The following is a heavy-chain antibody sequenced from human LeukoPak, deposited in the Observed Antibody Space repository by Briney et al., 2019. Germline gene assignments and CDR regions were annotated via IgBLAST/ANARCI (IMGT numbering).Heavy chain of an antibody. Sequence: ASVKVSCKASGYTFTSYGISWVRQAPGQGLEWMGWISAYNGNTNYAQKLQGRVTMTTDTSTSTAYMELRSLRSEDTAMYYCARAGRGLLLFGENYWGQGTLVTVSS. J-gene: IGHJ4*02. CDR3: ARAGRGLLLFGENY. D-gene: IGHD3-10*01. V-gene: IGHV1-18*01. CDR1: GYTFTSYG. CDR2: ISAYNGNT.